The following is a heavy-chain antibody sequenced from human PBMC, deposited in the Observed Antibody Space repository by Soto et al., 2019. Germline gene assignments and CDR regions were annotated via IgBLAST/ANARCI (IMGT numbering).Heavy chain of an antibody. CDR1: GDSISGYY. V-gene: IGHV4-59*01. Sequence: TVSGDSISGYYWSWIRQPPGKGLEWIGYIYESGSINYKPSLKSRVTMSIDTSKNQFSLKLISVTAADTAVYYCARSGRSGYYYYYGMDVWGQGTTVTVSS. CDR2: IYESGSI. CDR3: ARSGRSGYYYYYGMDV. D-gene: IGHD3-22*01. J-gene: IGHJ6*02.